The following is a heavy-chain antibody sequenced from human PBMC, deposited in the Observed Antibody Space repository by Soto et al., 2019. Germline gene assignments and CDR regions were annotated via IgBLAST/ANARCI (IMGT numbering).Heavy chain of an antibody. CDR3: ARLGGSYAAPHFDY. V-gene: IGHV4-59*08. CDR1: GTSVGYC. J-gene: IGHJ4*02. D-gene: IGHD1-26*01. Sequence: GTSVGYCGSWIIKHPGKGLEWIGYIYYSGSTNYNPSLKSRVTLSVDTSKNQFSLKLSSVTAADTAVYYCARLGGSYAAPHFDYWGQGTLVTVSS. CDR2: IYYSGST.